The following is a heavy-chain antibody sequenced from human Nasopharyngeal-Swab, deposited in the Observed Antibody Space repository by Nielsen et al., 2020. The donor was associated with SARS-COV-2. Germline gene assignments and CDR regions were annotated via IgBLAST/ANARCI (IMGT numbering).Heavy chain of an antibody. D-gene: IGHD3-16*02. CDR3: ARGEFGGVIVLDAFDI. J-gene: IGHJ3*02. Sequence: SETLSLTCTVSGGSISSGGYYWSWIRQHPGKGLEWIGNIYYSGSTYYNPSLKSRVTISVDTSKNQFSLKLSSVTAADTAVYYCARGEFGGVIVLDAFDIWGQGTMVTVSS. CDR1: GGSISSGGYY. CDR2: IYYSGST. V-gene: IGHV4-31*03.